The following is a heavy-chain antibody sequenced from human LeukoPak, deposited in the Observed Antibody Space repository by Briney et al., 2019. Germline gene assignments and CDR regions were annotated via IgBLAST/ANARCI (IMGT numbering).Heavy chain of an antibody. D-gene: IGHD2-2*01. J-gene: IGHJ6*03. V-gene: IGHV1-2*02. CDR2: IKPNSGDT. Sequence: ASVKVSCKASGFTLTDYIHWVRQDPRQGLQWMGWIKPNSGDTDYAQKFQGRVTMTRDTSISTDYMELSSLRSDDTAVYYCARADSVPAGDYHYWYMDVWGKGTTVTVSS. CDR1: GFTLTDY. CDR3: ARADSVPAGDYHYWYMDV.